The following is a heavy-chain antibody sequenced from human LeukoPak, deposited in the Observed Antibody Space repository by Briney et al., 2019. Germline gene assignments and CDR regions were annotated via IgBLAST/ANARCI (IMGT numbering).Heavy chain of an antibody. D-gene: IGHD3-22*01. V-gene: IGHV1-18*01. CDR2: ISVYNGNT. J-gene: IGHJ4*02. CDR1: GYTFISYG. CDR3: ARSVYDSSGYYSYYFDY. Sequence: ASVKVSCKASGYTFISYGLSWVRQAPGQGLEWMGWISVYNGNTNYALKLQGRVTMTTDTSTSTAYMELRSLRSDDTAVYYCARSVYDSSGYYSYYFDYWGQGILVTVSS.